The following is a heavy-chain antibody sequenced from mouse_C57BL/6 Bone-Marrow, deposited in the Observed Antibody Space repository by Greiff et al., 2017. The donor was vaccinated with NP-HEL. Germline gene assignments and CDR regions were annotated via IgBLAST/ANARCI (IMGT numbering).Heavy chain of an antibody. D-gene: IGHD1-1*01. J-gene: IGHJ1*03. CDR3: ARSQYYYGSSRYGYFEV. CDR2: IRHKANGYTT. V-gene: IGHV7-3*01. CDR1: GFTFTGYY. Sequence: EVKVVESGGGLVQPGGSLSLSCAASGFTFTGYYMSWVRQPPGKALEWLGFIRHKANGYTTEYSVSVQGRFTISRDNYQSILYLQMNALRAEDSATYYCARSQYYYGSSRYGYFEVGGTGTTVTVSS.